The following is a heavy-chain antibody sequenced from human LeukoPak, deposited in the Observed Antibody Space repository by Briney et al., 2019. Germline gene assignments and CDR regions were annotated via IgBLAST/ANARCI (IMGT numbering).Heavy chain of an antibody. CDR2: IIPILGIA. Sequence: ASVKVSCKASGGTFSSYAISWVRQAPGQGLEWMGGIIPILGIANYAQKFQGRVTIPADESTSTAYMELSSLRSEDTAVYYCARGVGWVKSYYYGMDVWGQGTTVTVSS. CDR3: ARGVGWVKSYYYGMDV. CDR1: GGTFSSYA. V-gene: IGHV1-69*10. D-gene: IGHD3-16*01. J-gene: IGHJ6*02.